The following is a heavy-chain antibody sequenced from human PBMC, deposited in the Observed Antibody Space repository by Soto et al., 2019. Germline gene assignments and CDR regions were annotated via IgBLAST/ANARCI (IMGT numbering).Heavy chain of an antibody. CDR3: ANTVLLWFRELLGYFDL. V-gene: IGHV3-23*01. CDR1: GFTFSSYA. CDR2: ISGSGGST. D-gene: IGHD3-10*01. Sequence: EVQLLESGGGLVQPGGSLRLSCAASGFTFSSYAMSWVRQAPGKGLEWVSAISGSGGSTYYADSVKGRFTISRDNSKNTLYLQMNSLRAEDTAVYYCANTVLLWFRELLGYFDLWGRGTLVTVSS. J-gene: IGHJ2*01.